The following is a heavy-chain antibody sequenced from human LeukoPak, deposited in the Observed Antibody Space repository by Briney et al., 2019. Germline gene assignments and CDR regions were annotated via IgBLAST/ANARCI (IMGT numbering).Heavy chain of an antibody. D-gene: IGHD3-16*01. V-gene: IGHV4-61*02. CDR3: ATIKVWGAAGAFDY. CDR1: GGSISSGSYY. J-gene: IGHJ4*02. Sequence: SETLSLTCTVSGGSISSGSYYWSWIRQPAGKGLEWIGRIYSSGSTNYNPSLKSRVTISVDTSKNQFSLKLSSVTAADTAVYYCATIKVWGAAGAFDYWGQGTLVTVSS. CDR2: IYSSGST.